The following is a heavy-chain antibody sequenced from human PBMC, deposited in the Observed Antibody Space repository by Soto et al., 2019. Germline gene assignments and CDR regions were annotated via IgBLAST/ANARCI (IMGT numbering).Heavy chain of an antibody. Sequence: SETLSLTCAVYGGSFSGYYWSWIRQPPGKGLEWIGTIYYGGNTYYNPSLKSRVTISIDTSKNQFSLKLSSVTAADTAVYYCARAWVVVTAPDYWGQGTLVTVSS. CDR2: IYYGGNT. D-gene: IGHD2-21*02. CDR1: GGSFSGYY. J-gene: IGHJ4*02. CDR3: ARAWVVVTAPDY. V-gene: IGHV4-34*09.